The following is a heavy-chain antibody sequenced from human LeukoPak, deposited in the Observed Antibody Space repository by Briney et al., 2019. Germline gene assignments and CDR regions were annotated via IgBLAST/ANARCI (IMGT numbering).Heavy chain of an antibody. Sequence: PSETLSLTCTVSGGSISSYYWSWIRQPPGKGLEWIGEINHSGSTNYNPSLKSRVTISVDTSKNQFSLKLSSVTAADTAVYYCARAYYDFWSGYSAGWFDPWGQGTLVTVSS. J-gene: IGHJ5*02. CDR3: ARAYYDFWSGYSAGWFDP. D-gene: IGHD3-3*01. CDR2: INHSGST. V-gene: IGHV4-34*01. CDR1: GGSISSYY.